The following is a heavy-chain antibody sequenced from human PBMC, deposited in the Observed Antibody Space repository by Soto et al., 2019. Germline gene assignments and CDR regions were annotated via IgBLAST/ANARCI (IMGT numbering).Heavy chain of an antibody. CDR2: ISYDGSNK. V-gene: IGHV3-30-3*01. J-gene: IGHJ6*02. Sequence: GGSLRLSCAASGFTFSSYAMHWVRQAPGKGLEWVAVISYDGSNKYYADSVKGRFTISRDNSKNTLYLQMNSLRAEDTAVYYCASEDDYLSSYYYYGMDVWGQGTTVTVSS. CDR3: ASEDDYLSSYYYYGMDV. CDR1: GFTFSSYA. D-gene: IGHD4-17*01.